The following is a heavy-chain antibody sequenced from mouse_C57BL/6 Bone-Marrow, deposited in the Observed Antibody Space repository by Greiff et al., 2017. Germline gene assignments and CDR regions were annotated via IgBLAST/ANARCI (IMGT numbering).Heavy chain of an antibody. J-gene: IGHJ3*01. Sequence: VQLQQSGPELVKPGASVKISCKASGYTFTDYYMNWVKQSHGKSLEWIGDINPNNGGTSYNQKFKGKATLTVDKSSSTAYMELRSLTSEDSAVYYVARLSFYDYGAWFAYWGQGNLVTVTA. CDR3: ARLSFYDYGAWFAY. D-gene: IGHD1-1*01. V-gene: IGHV1-26*01. CDR2: INPNNGGT. CDR1: GYTFTDYY.